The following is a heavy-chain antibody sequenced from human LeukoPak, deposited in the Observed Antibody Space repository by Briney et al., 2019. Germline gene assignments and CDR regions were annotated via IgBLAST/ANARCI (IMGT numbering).Heavy chain of an antibody. J-gene: IGHJ4*02. Sequence: ASVKVSCKASGYSFTNYAMNWVRQAPGQGLEWMRWIHPSTGNPTYAQGFTGRFVFSLDTSVSTTYLQISSLKAEDTAVYFCARAFQSLGGLSLPDYWGQGTLLTVSS. CDR2: IHPSTGNP. V-gene: IGHV7-4-1*02. CDR1: GYSFTNYA. D-gene: IGHD3-16*02. CDR3: ARAFQSLGGLSLPDY.